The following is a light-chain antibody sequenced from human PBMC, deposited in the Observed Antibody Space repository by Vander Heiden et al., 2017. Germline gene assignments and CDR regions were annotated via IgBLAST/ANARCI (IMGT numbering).Light chain of an antibody. CDR3: QQYNNWPPWT. J-gene: IGKJ1*01. CDR2: GAS. CDR1: QSVSSN. Sequence: EIVMTQSPATLSVPPGERATLSSRPRQSVSSNLAWYQQKPGQAPRLLIYGASTKAAGIPARLSGSGSGTEVTLTISSLQSEDVAVYYCQQYNNWPPWTFGQGTKVEIK. V-gene: IGKV3-15*01.